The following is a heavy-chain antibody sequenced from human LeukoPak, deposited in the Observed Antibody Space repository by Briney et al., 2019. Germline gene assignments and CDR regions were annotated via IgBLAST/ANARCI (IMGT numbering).Heavy chain of an antibody. V-gene: IGHV4-59*01. CDR1: RGSITTYY. Sequence: PSETLSLTCTVSRGSITTYYWSWIRQPAGKGLEWIGNVYHNGSTTYNQSLKSRVSMSVDMSKNQFTLNLRSVTAADTATYYCATDRQEGGSGSYWFDPWGQGTQVTVSS. CDR2: VYHNGST. J-gene: IGHJ5*02. CDR3: ATDRQEGGSGSYWFDP. D-gene: IGHD3-10*01.